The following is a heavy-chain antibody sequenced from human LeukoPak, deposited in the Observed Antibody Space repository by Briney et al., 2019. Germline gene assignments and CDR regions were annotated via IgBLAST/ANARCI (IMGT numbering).Heavy chain of an antibody. CDR2: IYYSGST. D-gene: IGHD4-17*01. Sequence: PSETLSLTCTVSGGSISRSSYYWGWIRQPPGKGLEWIGSIYYSGSTYYNPSLKSRVTISVDTSKNQFSLKLSSVTAADTAVYYCATGMVTTYRYWGQGTLVTVSS. CDR3: ATGMVTTYRY. J-gene: IGHJ4*02. CDR1: GGSISRSSYY. V-gene: IGHV4-39*07.